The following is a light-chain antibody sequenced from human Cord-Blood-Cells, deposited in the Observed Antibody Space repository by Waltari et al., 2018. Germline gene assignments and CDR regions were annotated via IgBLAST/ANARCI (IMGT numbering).Light chain of an antibody. CDR2: AAS. Sequence: DIQMTQSPSSLSASVRDRVTITGRASQSISSYLNWYQQKPGKAPKLLLYAASSLQSGLPSRFSGSGSGTDFILTISRLQPEDFVTYYCQQSYSTPYTFGQGTKLEIK. V-gene: IGKV1-39*01. CDR1: QSISSY. J-gene: IGKJ2*01. CDR3: QQSYSTPYT.